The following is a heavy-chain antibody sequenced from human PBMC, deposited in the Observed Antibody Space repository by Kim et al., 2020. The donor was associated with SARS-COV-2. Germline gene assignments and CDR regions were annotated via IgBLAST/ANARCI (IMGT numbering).Heavy chain of an antibody. CDR3: ARDGIAARLVLWFDP. J-gene: IGHJ5*02. D-gene: IGHD6-6*01. V-gene: IGHV4-4*07. Sequence: SETLSLTCTVSGGSISSYYWSWIRQPAGKGLEWIGRIYTSGSTNYNPSLKSRVTMSVDTSKNQFSLKLSSVTAADTAVYYCARDGIAARLVLWFDPWGQGTLVTVSS. CDR1: GGSISSYY. CDR2: IYTSGST.